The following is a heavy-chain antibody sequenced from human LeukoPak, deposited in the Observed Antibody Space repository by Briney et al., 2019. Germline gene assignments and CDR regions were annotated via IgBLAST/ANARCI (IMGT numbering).Heavy chain of an antibody. CDR2: IKQDGSEK. CDR3: AREYCSSTSCYMSRHFDY. V-gene: IGHV3-7*01. Sequence: GGSLRLSCAASGFTFSSYWMSWVRQAPGKGLEWVANIKQDGSEKYYVDSVKGRFTISRDNAKNSLYLQMDSLRAEDTAVYYCAREYCSSTSCYMSRHFDYWGQGTLVTVSS. D-gene: IGHD2-2*02. J-gene: IGHJ4*02. CDR1: GFTFSSYW.